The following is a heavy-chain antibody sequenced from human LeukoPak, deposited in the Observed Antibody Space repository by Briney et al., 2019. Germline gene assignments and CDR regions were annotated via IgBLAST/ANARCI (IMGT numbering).Heavy chain of an antibody. Sequence: GESLKISCKVSGYTFISYWIGWVRQMPGRDLEWMGIINPGDSDTRYSPSFQGQVTISVDKSISTAYLQWSSLKASDTAMYYCARGEVYFDYWGQGTLVTVSS. CDR1: GYTFISYW. CDR2: INPGDSDT. J-gene: IGHJ4*02. CDR3: ARGEVYFDY. V-gene: IGHV5-51*01.